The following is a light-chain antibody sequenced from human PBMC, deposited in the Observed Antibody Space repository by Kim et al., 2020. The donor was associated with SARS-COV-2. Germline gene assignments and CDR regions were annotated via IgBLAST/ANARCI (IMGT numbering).Light chain of an antibody. CDR2: AAS. CDR1: RSISNY. Sequence: ASVGDRVTITCRASRSISNYLNWYQQKAGKAPQLLIFAASSLQSGVPSRFSGSGSGTDFTLTISGLHPEDFATYYCQQCYSSPLTFGGGTKVEIK. J-gene: IGKJ4*01. V-gene: IGKV1-39*01. CDR3: QQCYSSPLT.